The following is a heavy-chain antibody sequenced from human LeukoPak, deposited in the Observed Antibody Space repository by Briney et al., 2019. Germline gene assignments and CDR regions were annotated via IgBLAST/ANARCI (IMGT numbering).Heavy chain of an antibody. CDR3: TTQPVEATDPYYFDY. D-gene: IGHD1-26*01. Sequence: GSLRLSCAASGFSFSTYWMSWVRRAPGKGLEWVGRIKSKSDGGTTDYAAPAKGRFTISRDDSKNTLYLQMNSLKTEDTAVYHCTTQPVEATDPYYFDYWGLGTLVTVSS. J-gene: IGHJ4*02. CDR2: IKSKSDGGTT. CDR1: GFSFSTYW. V-gene: IGHV3-15*01.